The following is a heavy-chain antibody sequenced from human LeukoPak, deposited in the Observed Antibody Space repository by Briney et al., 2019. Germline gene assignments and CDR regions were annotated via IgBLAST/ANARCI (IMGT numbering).Heavy chain of an antibody. D-gene: IGHD6-19*01. CDR3: ARDGYSGGWYDY. CDR2: TSYDGSTE. J-gene: IGHJ4*02. Sequence: PGGSLRLSCTVSGFIFNNYAIHWVRQAPGKGLEWVAVTSYDGSTEYYADSVKGRFTISRDNSKNTLNLQMNSLRAEDTAVYYCARDGYSGGWYDYWGQGTLVTVSS. CDR1: GFIFNNYA. V-gene: IGHV3-30*04.